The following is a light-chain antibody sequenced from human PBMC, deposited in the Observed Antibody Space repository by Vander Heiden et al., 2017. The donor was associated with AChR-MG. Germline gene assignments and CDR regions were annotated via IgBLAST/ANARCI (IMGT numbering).Light chain of an antibody. CDR1: QSLSSH. CDR3: QQRYSWLT. CDR2: DAS. J-gene: IGKJ4*01. Sequence: IVLTQSPATLSLPPGERATLSCRASQSLSSHLAWYQQKPGQAPRLLICDASIMATGTPARFSGSGSGTDFTLTISSLEPEDFAVYYCQQRYSWLTFGGGTKLEIK. V-gene: IGKV3-11*01.